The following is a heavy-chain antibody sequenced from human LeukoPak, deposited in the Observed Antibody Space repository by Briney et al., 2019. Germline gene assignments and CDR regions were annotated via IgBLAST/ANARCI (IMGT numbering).Heavy chain of an antibody. V-gene: IGHV1-69*05. D-gene: IGHD2-8*01. Sequence: SVNVSCKASRGTFSSYAISWVRQAPGQGLEWMGRIIPIFGTANYAQEFQGRVTITTDESTSTAYMDLSSLRHADTAVYYCAMDVGARYCTNGVFYYYYMDVRGKGTTATVS. J-gene: IGHJ6*03. CDR2: IIPIFGTA. CDR3: AMDVGARYCTNGVFYYYYMDV. CDR1: RGTFSSYA.